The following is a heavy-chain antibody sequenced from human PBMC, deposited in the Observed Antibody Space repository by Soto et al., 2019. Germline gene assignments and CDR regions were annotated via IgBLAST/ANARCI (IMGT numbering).Heavy chain of an antibody. V-gene: IGHV3-30*18. CDR2: ISYDGSNK. CDR1: GFTFSSYG. D-gene: IGHD2-2*01. CDR3: AKDVVVRATSLLGDYYYYYGMDD. J-gene: IGHJ6*02. Sequence: VGSLSLSCEASGFTFSSYGMHWVRQAPDKGLEWVAVISYDGSNKYYADSVKGRFTISRDNSKNTLYLQMNSLRAEDTAVYYCAKDVVVRATSLLGDYYYYYGMDDWGQGTTVTVSS.